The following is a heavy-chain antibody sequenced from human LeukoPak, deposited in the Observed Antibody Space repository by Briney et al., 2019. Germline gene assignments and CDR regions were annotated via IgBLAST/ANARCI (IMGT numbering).Heavy chain of an antibody. V-gene: IGHV3-21*01. CDR3: ARARLYDFWSGYYGEGMDV. CDR2: ISSSSSYI. D-gene: IGHD3-3*01. Sequence: GGSLRLSCAASGFTFSSYSMTWVRQAPGKGLEWVSSISSSSSYIYYADSVKGRFTISRDNAKNSLYLQMNSLRAEDTAVYYCARARLYDFWSGYYGEGMDVWGQGTTVTVS. CDR1: GFTFSSYS. J-gene: IGHJ6*02.